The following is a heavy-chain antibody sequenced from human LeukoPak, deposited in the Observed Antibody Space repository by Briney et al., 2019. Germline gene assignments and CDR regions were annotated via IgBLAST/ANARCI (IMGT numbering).Heavy chain of an antibody. CDR1: GFTVSSNY. CDR3: AATVVVAATGAFDI. J-gene: IGHJ3*02. V-gene: IGHV3-53*01. Sequence: GGSLRLSCAASGFTVSSNYMSWVRQAPGKGLVWVSVIYSGGSTYYADSVKGRFTISRDNSKNTLYLQMNSLRAEDTAVYYCAATVVVAATGAFDIWGQGTMVTVSS. CDR2: IYSGGST. D-gene: IGHD2-15*01.